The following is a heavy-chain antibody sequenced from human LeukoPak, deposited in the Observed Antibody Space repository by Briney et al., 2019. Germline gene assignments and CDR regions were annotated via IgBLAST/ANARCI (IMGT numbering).Heavy chain of an antibody. V-gene: IGHV4-59*01. CDR3: ARGQRIAGSPGVVYWYFDL. CDR2: IYYSGST. D-gene: IGHD6-6*01. J-gene: IGHJ2*01. CDR1: GRSISSYY. Sequence: SETLSLTCTVAGRSISSYYWGWVRQPPGKGLEWIVYIYYSGSTNYNPSLKGRLTISVDTSKNQFSMKTSCVPAAATALNYRARGQRIAGSPGVVYWYFDLWGCGTLVTVSS.